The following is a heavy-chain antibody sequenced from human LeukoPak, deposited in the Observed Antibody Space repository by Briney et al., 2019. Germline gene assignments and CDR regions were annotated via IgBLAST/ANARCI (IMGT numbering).Heavy chain of an antibody. CDR1: GFSFSSYS. D-gene: IGHD2-15*01. V-gene: IGHV3-48*04. CDR3: RLPTRDFDY. Sequence: PGGSLRLSCAASGFSFSSYSMNWVRQAPGKGLEWVSYISSSSSSIYYADSVKGRFTISRDNAKNSVYLQMNSLRAEDTAVYYCRLPTRDFDYWGQGTLVTVSS. CDR2: ISSSSSSI. J-gene: IGHJ4*02.